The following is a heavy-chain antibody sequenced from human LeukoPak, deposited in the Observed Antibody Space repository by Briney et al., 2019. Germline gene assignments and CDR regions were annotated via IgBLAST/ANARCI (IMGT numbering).Heavy chain of an antibody. D-gene: IGHD6-13*01. J-gene: IGHJ4*02. Sequence: PSETLSLTCAVYGGSFSGYYWSWIRQPPGKGLEWIGEINHSGSTNYNPSLKSRVTISVDTSKNQFSLKLSSVTAADTAVYYCARDEQQLAHDYWGQGTLVTVSS. CDR1: GGSFSGYY. CDR3: ARDEQQLAHDY. V-gene: IGHV4-34*01. CDR2: INHSGST.